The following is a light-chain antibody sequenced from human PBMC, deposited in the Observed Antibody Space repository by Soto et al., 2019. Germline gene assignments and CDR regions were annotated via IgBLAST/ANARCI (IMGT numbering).Light chain of an antibody. CDR3: CSYTSSTVV. V-gene: IGLV2-23*01. Sequence: QSVLTQPASVSGSPGQSITISCTGTSSDVGTYSFVSWYQHHPGKAPKLMIFEASKRPSGVAIRFSGSKSGNTASLTISGLQAEDEADYYCCSYTSSTVVFGGGTKLTVL. CDR1: SSDVGTYSF. CDR2: EAS. J-gene: IGLJ2*01.